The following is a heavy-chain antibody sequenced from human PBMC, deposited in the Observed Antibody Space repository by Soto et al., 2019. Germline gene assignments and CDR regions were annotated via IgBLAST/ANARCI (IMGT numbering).Heavy chain of an antibody. D-gene: IGHD4-17*01. CDR3: ARDTPDDYGDYYWYFDL. J-gene: IGHJ2*01. Sequence: QVQLQESGPGLVKPSQTLSLTCTVSGGSISSGGYYWSWIRQHPGKGLEWIGYSYYSGSTYYNPSLKSRVTISVDTSKNQCSLKLSSVTAADTAVYYCARDTPDDYGDYYWYFDLWGRGTLVTVSS. CDR1: GGSISSGGYY. CDR2: SYYSGST. V-gene: IGHV4-31*03.